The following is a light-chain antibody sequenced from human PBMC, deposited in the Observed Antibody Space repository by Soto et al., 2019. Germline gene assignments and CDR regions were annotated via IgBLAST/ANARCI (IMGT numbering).Light chain of an antibody. J-gene: IGKJ3*01. Sequence: DIQMTQSPSSLSASVGDRVTITCRASQSISSYLNWYQQKPGKAPKLLIYAASSLQSGVPSRFSGSGSGTEVSLTISSLQPEDFATHYCQQSYSTPRVTFGPGTKVDIK. V-gene: IGKV1-39*01. CDR3: QQSYSTPRVT. CDR2: AAS. CDR1: QSISSY.